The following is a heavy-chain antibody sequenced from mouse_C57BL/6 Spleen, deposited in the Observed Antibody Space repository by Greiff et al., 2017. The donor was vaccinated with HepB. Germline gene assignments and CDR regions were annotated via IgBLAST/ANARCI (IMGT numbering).Heavy chain of an antibody. D-gene: IGHD1-2*01. J-gene: IGHJ4*01. CDR3: TRYGQQRVYAMDY. V-gene: IGHV1-15*01. CDR2: IDPETGGT. Sequence: VQLQQSGAELVRPGASVTLSCKASGYTFTDYEMHWVKQTPVHGLEWIGAIDPETGGTAYNQKFKGKAILTADKSSSTAYMELRSLTSEDSAVYYCTRYGQQRVYAMDYWGQGTSVTVSS. CDR1: GYTFTDYE.